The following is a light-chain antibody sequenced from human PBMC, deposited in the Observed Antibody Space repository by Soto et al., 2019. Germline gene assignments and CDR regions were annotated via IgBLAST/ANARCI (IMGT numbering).Light chain of an antibody. Sequence: EIVMTQSPATLSVSPGERATLSCRASQSVSSNLAWYQQKPGQAPRLLIYDASNRATDIPDRFSGRGSGTDFTLTISRLEPEDFAVYYCQQYGSSPPSSTFGQGTRLEIK. J-gene: IGKJ5*01. CDR2: DAS. CDR3: QQYGSSPPSST. V-gene: IGKV3-20*01. CDR1: QSVSSN.